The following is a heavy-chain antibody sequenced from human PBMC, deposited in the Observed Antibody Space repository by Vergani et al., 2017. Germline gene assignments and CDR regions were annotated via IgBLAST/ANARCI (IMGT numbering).Heavy chain of an antibody. CDR3: AGLDYRAGFDP. CDR2: INHSGST. V-gene: IGHV4-34*01. D-gene: IGHD3-10*01. Sequence: QVQPQQWGAGLLTPSETLSLTCAVHGGYFSGYYWDWSRQPPGKGLEWIGEINHSGSTNYNPYLKSRGNISVDTSKNQFSLKLSSVTAADTAVDYCAGLDYRAGFDPWGQGTLVTVSS. CDR1: GGYFSGYY. J-gene: IGHJ5*02.